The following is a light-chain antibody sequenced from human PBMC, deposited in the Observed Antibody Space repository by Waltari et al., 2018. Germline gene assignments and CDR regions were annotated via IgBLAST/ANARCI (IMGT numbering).Light chain of an antibody. J-gene: IGKJ5*01. CDR1: QGMGSS. V-gene: IGKV6-21*02. Sequence: EIVLTQSPDFHSVTPKEKVTIACRASQGMGSSLHWYQRKPDQSPKLLIKYASQSTSGAPTRFSGSGSRTDFTLTINRLEAEDAATYFCHQTSSLPITFGQGTRLEI. CDR3: HQTSSLPIT. CDR2: YAS.